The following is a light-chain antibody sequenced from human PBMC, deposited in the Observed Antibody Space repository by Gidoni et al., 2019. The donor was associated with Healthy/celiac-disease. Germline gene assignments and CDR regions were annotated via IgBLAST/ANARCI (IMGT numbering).Light chain of an antibody. J-gene: IGKJ4*01. CDR1: QSVLYSSNNKNY. V-gene: IGKV4-1*01. Sequence: AGSLGERATINCKSSQSVLYSSNNKNYLAWYQQKPGQPPKLLIYWASTRESGVPDRFSGSGSGTDFTLTISSLQAEDVAVYYCQQYYSTPLTFGGGTKVEIK. CDR2: WAS. CDR3: QQYYSTPLT.